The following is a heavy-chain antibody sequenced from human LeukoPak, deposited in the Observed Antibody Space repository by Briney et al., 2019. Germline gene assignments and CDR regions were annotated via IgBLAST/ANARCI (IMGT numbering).Heavy chain of an antibody. D-gene: IGHD5-18*01. CDR1: GYTFTGYY. V-gene: IGHV1-2*02. Sequence: GASVKVSCKASGYTFTGYYMHWVRQAPGQGLEWMGWINPNSGGTNYAQKFQGRVTMTRDTSISTAYMELSRLRSDDTAVYHCARDRSPAPGRSYGRGHFDYWGQGTLVTVSS. J-gene: IGHJ4*02. CDR2: INPNSGGT. CDR3: ARDRSPAPGRSYGRGHFDY.